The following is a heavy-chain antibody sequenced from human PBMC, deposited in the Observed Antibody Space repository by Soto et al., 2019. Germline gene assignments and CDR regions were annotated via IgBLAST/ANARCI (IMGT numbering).Heavy chain of an antibody. V-gene: IGHV4-31*03. CDR1: GGSISSGGYY. Sequence: SETLSLTCTVSGGSISSGGYYWSWIRQHPGKGLEWIGYIYYSGSTYYNPSLKSRVTISVDTSKNQFSLKLSSVTAADTAVYYCARVVDRGLPVRGVIISGFDYWGQGTLVTSPQ. J-gene: IGHJ4*02. CDR2: IYYSGST. D-gene: IGHD3-10*01. CDR3: ARVVDRGLPVRGVIISGFDY.